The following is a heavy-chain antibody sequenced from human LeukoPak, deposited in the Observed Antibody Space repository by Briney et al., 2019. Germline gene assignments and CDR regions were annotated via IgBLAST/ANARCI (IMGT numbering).Heavy chain of an antibody. Sequence: STIYYADSVKGRFTISRDNSKNTLYLQMNSLRAEDTAVYYCANSRWLIDYYLDVWGKGTTVIVSS. V-gene: IGHV3-NL1*01. CDR3: ANSRWLIDYYLDV. J-gene: IGHJ6*03. CDR2: STI. D-gene: IGHD5-12*01.